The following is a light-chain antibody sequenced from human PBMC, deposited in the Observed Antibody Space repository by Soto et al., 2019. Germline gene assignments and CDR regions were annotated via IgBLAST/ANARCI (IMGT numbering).Light chain of an antibody. J-gene: IGKJ4*01. CDR3: QHRTL. V-gene: IGKV3-11*01. CDR1: QSVDSS. CDR2: DTS. Sequence: EIVLTQSPATLSLSPGERATLSCRASQSVDSSFAWYQQKAGQAPRLLIYDTSNRATGIAARLSGSGSGTDFTLTISSLESEDFAVYYCQHRTLFGGGTKVEIK.